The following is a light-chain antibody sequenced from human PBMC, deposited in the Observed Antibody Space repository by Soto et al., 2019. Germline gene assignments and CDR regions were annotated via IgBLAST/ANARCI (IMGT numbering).Light chain of an antibody. V-gene: IGLV1-40*01. CDR1: RSNIGAGYA. CDR2: DNT. CDR3: QSYDTSLSASV. Sequence: QSVLTQPPSVSGAPGQRVTISCTGSRSNIGAGYAVHWYQQLPGTAPKLLIYDNTNRPSGVPDRFSASESGTSASLAITGLQSEDEADYYFQSYDTSLSASVFGGGTKLTVL. J-gene: IGLJ2*01.